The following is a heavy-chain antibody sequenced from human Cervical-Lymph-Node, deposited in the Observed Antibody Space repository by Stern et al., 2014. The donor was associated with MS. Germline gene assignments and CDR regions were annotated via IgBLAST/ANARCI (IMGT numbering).Heavy chain of an antibody. D-gene: IGHD3-22*01. CDR3: ARGVVDSGPREDLDY. CDR1: GFTFSSYS. V-gene: IGHV3-21*01. J-gene: IGHJ4*02. CDR2: ISSSSSYI. Sequence: EVQLVESGGGLVKPGGSLRLSCAASGFTFSSYSMNWVRQAPGKGLEWVSSISSSSSYIYYADSVKGRFTISRDNAKNSLYLQVNSLRAEDTAVYYCARGVVDSGPREDLDYWGQGTLVTVSS.